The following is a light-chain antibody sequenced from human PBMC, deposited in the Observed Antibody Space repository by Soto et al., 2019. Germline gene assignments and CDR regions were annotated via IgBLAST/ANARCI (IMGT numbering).Light chain of an antibody. CDR1: QNINNW. J-gene: IGKJ1*01. CDR2: DAS. V-gene: IGKV1-5*01. CDR3: QQYSSYSGT. Sequence: DIQVTQSPSTLSASVGDRVSITCRASQNINNWLAWYQQKPGKAPKLLICDASSLESGVPSRFSGSGSGTEFTLTISSLQPDDFATYYCQQYSSYSGTFGQGTKVEIK.